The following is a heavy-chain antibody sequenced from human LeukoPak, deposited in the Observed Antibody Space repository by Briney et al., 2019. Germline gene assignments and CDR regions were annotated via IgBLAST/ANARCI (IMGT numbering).Heavy chain of an antibody. D-gene: IGHD3-22*01. J-gene: IGHJ4*02. CDR3: ARDLWLGERGLFFFEY. CDR1: GFTFRRHW. V-gene: IGHV3-7*01. Sequence: PGGSLRLSCAASGFTFRRHWMSWVRQAPGKGLEWVANMRDDGSEEFYVNSVKGRFTISRDNTKNSLYLQMDSLRAEDTAVYCCARDLWLGERGLFFFEYWGQGAQVTVAS. CDR2: MRDDGSEE.